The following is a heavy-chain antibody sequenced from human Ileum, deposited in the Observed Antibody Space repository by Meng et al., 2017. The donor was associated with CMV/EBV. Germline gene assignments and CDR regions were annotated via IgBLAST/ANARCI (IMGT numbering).Heavy chain of an antibody. V-gene: IGHV4-30-4*01. J-gene: IGHJ4*02. CDR3: ARGRVAQDY. CDR2: IYNSGKT. CDR1: GDYITTGNSY. Sequence: QVQLLGPGPGMVKPSEARSLICSVSGDYITTGNSYWSWIRQAPGKDMEWIGYIYNSGKTDCNPSLKSRVTISIDTSKNQFSLKLTSVTAADTAVYYCARGRVAQDYWGQGTLVTVSS.